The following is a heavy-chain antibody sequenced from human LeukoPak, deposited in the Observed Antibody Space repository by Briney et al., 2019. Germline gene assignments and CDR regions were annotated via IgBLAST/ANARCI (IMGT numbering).Heavy chain of an antibody. J-gene: IGHJ4*02. CDR3: AKDMIVVVITGKVDY. Sequence: GGSLRLSCAASGFTFSSYSMNWVRQAPGKGLEWVSAISGSGGSTYYADSVKGRFTISRDNSKNTLYLQMNSLRAEDTAVYYCAKDMIVVVITGKVDYWGQGTLVTVSS. V-gene: IGHV3-23*01. CDR2: ISGSGGST. D-gene: IGHD3-22*01. CDR1: GFTFSSYS.